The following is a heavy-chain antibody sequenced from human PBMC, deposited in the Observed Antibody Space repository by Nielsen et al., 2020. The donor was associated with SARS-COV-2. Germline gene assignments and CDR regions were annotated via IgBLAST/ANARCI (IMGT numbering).Heavy chain of an antibody. J-gene: IGHJ6*03. CDR2: INHSGST. D-gene: IGHD2-2*01. V-gene: IGHV4-39*07. CDR3: ARGRIVVVPAAIGFRQTYYMDV. Sequence: SETLSLTCTVSGGSVSSGYYYWSWIRQPPGKGLEWIWEINHSGSTNYNPSLKSRVTISVDTSKNQFSLKLSSVTAADTAVYYCARGRIVVVPAAIGFRQTYYMDVWGKGTTVTVSS. CDR1: GGSVSSGYYY.